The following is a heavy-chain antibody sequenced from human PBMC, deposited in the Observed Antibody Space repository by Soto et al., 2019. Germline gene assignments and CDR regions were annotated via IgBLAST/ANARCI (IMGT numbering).Heavy chain of an antibody. Sequence: TWETLSLTCAVSGGSISSGDYYWSWIRQPPGKGLEWIGYIYYSGSTYYNPSLKSRVTISVDTSKNQFSLKLSSVTAADTAVYYSARVRGFGATTIDYWGQGTLVTVSS. CDR2: IYYSGST. D-gene: IGHD3-10*01. V-gene: IGHV4-30-4*01. CDR3: ARVRGFGATTIDY. CDR1: GGSISSGDYY. J-gene: IGHJ4*02.